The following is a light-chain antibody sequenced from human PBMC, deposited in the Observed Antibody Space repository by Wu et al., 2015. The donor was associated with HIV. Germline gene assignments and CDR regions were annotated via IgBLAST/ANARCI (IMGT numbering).Light chain of an antibody. V-gene: IGKV1-NL1*01. Sequence: QMTQSPSTLSASVGDTVTITCRASQDIRNSLAWLQQRPGQAPKLLLYAASTLESGVPSRFSGTGYGTDFTLTISSLQPEDVATYYCQKYNTAPWTFGQGTKVEMK. CDR1: QDIRNS. CDR3: QKYNTAPWT. CDR2: AAS. J-gene: IGKJ1*01.